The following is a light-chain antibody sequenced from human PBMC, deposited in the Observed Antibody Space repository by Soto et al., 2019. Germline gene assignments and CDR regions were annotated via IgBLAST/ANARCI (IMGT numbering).Light chain of an antibody. Sequence: QPVLTQPPSASGTPGQRVTISCSGSSSNIGSNYVFWYQHLPGTAPNLLIYRNNQRPSGVPDRFSGSKSGNSAALAIGGLRSEDETDYYCSAWDDGLSGVVFGGGTKLTVL. CDR2: RNN. CDR1: SSNIGSNY. J-gene: IGLJ2*01. V-gene: IGLV1-47*01. CDR3: SAWDDGLSGVV.